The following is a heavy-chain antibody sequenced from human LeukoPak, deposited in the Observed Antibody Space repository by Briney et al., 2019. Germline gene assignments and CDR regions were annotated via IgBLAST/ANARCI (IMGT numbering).Heavy chain of an antibody. V-gene: IGHV3-23*01. Sequence: PGGSLRLSCAGSGFTFSSYAMSWVRQAPGKGLEWVSAISGSGADTYYADSVKGRFTISRDNSKNSLSLQMNSLRAEDTAVYYCARRLGYCTGGSGTCYSSDAFDIWGQGTMVTVSS. CDR2: ISGSGADT. D-gene: IGHD2-8*02. CDR1: GFTFSSYA. CDR3: ARRLGYCTGGSGTCYSSDAFDI. J-gene: IGHJ3*02.